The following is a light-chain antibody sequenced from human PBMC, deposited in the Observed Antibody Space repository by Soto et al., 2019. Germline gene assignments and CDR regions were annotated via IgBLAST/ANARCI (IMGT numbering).Light chain of an antibody. CDR1: SSDVGSYNL. J-gene: IGLJ3*02. V-gene: IGLV2-23*01. CDR2: EGS. Sequence: QSALTQPASVSGSPGQSITISGTGTSSDVGSYNLVSWYQQRPGKAPKVMIYEGSKRPSGVSNRFFGSKSGNTASLTIFGLQAEDEADYYCCSYAGSSTWVFGGGTKLTVL. CDR3: CSYAGSSTWV.